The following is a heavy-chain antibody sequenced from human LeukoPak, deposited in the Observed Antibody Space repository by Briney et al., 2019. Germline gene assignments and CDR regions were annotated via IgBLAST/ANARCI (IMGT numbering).Heavy chain of an antibody. D-gene: IGHD3-9*01. J-gene: IGHJ2*01. CDR3: SSEQRRYFEPEWYFDL. CDR1: GFTFSSYS. CDR2: IKSKTDGGTT. V-gene: IGHV3-15*01. Sequence: PGGSLRLSCAASGFTFSSYSMNWVRQAPGKGLEWVGRIKSKTDGGTTDYAAPVKGRFTISRDDSKNRLYLQMNSLKTEDTAVYYCSSEQRRYFEPEWYFDLWGRGTLVTVSS.